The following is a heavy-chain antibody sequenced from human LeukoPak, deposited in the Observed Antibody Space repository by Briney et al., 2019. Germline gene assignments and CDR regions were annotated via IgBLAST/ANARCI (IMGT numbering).Heavy chain of an antibody. CDR2: IYYSGST. CDR3: ARVHSPKNSYGPQYYFDY. J-gene: IGHJ4*02. V-gene: IGHV4-30-4*01. D-gene: IGHD5-18*01. CDR1: GDSISSADYS. Sequence: SQTLSLTCTVSGDSISSADYSWSWIRQPPGKGLEWIGYIYYSGSTYYNPSLKSRVTISVDTSKNHFSLKLSSVTAADTAVYYCARVHSPKNSYGPQYYFDYWGQGTLVTVSS.